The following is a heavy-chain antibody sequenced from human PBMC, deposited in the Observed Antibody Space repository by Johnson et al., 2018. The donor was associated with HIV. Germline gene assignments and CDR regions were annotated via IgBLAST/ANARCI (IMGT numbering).Heavy chain of an antibody. CDR1: GFTFSSYA. V-gene: IGHV3-30-3*01. CDR3: AKDPKPAGTNGGGYAFDI. D-gene: IGHD2-8*01. Sequence: QVQLVESGGGVVQPGRSLRLSCAASGFTFSSYAMHWVRQAPGKGLEWVAVISYHDGNNKSYADSVQGRFTISRDNSKNTLYLQMNSLRAEDTAVYYCAKDPKPAGTNGGGYAFDIWGQGTMVTVSS. J-gene: IGHJ3*02. CDR2: ISYHDGNNK.